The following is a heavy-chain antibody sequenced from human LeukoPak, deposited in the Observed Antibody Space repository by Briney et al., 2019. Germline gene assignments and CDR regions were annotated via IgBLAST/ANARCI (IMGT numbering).Heavy chain of an antibody. V-gene: IGHV4-34*01. CDR1: GGSFSGYY. Sequence: PETLSLTCAVYGGSFSGYYWSWISHLPGEGLGWVGEINHIVSTTYNPSLKRRAPISVDKSKTQLSLSLSAVTAADTAVYYCASGGWVVVPAAIYYFDYWGQGTLVTVSS. CDR2: INHIVST. CDR3: ASGGWVVVPAAIYYFDY. J-gene: IGHJ4*02. D-gene: IGHD2-2*01.